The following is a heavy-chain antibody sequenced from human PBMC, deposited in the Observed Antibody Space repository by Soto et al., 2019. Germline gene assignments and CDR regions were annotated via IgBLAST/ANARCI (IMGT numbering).Heavy chain of an antibody. CDR1: GDSISTSSYY. J-gene: IGHJ1*01. CDR3: ARLAYSGYRQT. D-gene: IGHD1-26*01. Sequence: PSETLSLTCDVSGDSISTSSYYWGWIRQPPGKGLEWIASIYYSGATYYNPSLQSRVTISVDTSNNRFSLTRSSLTAADTAVYFCARLAYSGYRQTWGQGSLVTVS. V-gene: IGHV4-39*02. CDR2: IYYSGAT.